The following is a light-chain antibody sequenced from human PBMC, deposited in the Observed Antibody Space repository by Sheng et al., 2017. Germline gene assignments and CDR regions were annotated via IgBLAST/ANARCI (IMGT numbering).Light chain of an antibody. Sequence: EIVLTQSPATLSLSPGERATLSCRASQWINNYLAWYQQKPGQPPRLLFYDASNRATGIPPRFVGSGSGTDFTLTISSLEPEDFAVYYCQQRSNWPPWTFGQGTKVEIK. V-gene: IGKV3-11*01. CDR2: DAS. CDR1: QWINNY. J-gene: IGKJ1*01. CDR3: QQRSNWPPWT.